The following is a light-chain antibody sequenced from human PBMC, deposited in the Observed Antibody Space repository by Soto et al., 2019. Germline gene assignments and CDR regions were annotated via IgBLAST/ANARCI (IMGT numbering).Light chain of an antibody. CDR1: QSISSY. CDR3: QQSLT. J-gene: IGKJ1*01. Sequence: DIQMTQSPSSLSASVGDRVTITCRASQSISSYLNWYQQKPGKAPKLLIYAASSLQSGVPSRFSGSGSGTDFTLTISSLQPEDFATYYCQQSLTCGPGTKVDIK. V-gene: IGKV1-39*01. CDR2: AAS.